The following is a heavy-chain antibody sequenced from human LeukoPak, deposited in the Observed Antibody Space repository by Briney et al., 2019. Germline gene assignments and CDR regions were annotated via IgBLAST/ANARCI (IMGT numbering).Heavy chain of an antibody. V-gene: IGHV3-23*01. D-gene: IGHD6-13*01. J-gene: IGHJ4*02. CDR1: RFAFSNFA. CDR3: AMGVGIAAAGDYFDY. CDR2: ISGSSSHT. Sequence: TGGPLRLSCVASRFAFSNFAMIWVRQAPGEGLQWVSAISGSSSHTYYADSVRGRFTISRDNSRNTLYLQMSSLTVEDTAVYYCAMGVGIAAAGDYFDYWGQGTLVTVSS.